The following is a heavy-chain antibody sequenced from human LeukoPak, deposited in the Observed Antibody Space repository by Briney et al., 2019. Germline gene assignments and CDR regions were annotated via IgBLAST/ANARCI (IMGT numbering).Heavy chain of an antibody. CDR2: ISKDGSNE. CDR3: ARDLPCSSTSCFAFDI. J-gene: IGHJ3*02. D-gene: IGHD2-2*01. Sequence: AGGSLRLSCAASEFTFNNYGMHWVRQAPGKGLEWVALISKDGSNEYYADSVKGRFTISRDNSKNTLDLQMSSLRADDTAVYYCARDLPCSSTSCFAFDIWGQGTMVTVSS. V-gene: IGHV3-30*03. CDR1: EFTFNNYG.